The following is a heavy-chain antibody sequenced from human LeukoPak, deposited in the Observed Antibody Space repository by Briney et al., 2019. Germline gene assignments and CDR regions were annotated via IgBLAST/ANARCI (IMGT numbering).Heavy chain of an antibody. D-gene: IGHD2-15*01. J-gene: IGHJ4*02. Sequence: GGSLRLSCAASGFSFSYYWMSWVRQAPGKGLEWVANTKEDGSGSSYVDSVKGRSTISRDNAENSLYLQMNSLRAEDTAVYYCAKGGVVGTRYYFDSWGQGTLVTVSS. V-gene: IGHV3-7*01. CDR1: GFSFSYYW. CDR2: TKEDGSGS. CDR3: AKGGVVGTRYYFDS.